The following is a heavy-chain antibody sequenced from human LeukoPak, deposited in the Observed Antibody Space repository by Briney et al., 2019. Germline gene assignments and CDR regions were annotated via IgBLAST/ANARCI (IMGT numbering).Heavy chain of an antibody. D-gene: IGHD2-15*01. CDR3: AREDRYCSGGSCYS. J-gene: IGHJ4*02. V-gene: IGHV4-61*02. CDR1: GGSISSGSYY. Sequence: SETLSLTCTVSGGSISSGSYYWSWIRQPAGKGLEWIGRLYTSGSTNYNPSLKSRVTISVDTSKNQFSLKLSSVTAADTAVYYCAREDRYCSGGSCYSWGQGTLVTVSS. CDR2: LYTSGST.